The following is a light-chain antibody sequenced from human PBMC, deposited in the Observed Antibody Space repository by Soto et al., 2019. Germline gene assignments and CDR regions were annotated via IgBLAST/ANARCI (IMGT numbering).Light chain of an antibody. J-gene: IGKJ1*01. Sequence: DIQMTQSPSTLSASVGDRVIITCRASQGISRWLAWYQQKPGKSPKLLISDAASLESGVPSRFSGNVSGTEFTLTISSLQLDDFATYYCQQYITYSPTFGRGTKVDIK. CDR1: QGISRW. CDR3: QQYITYSPT. CDR2: DAA. V-gene: IGKV1-5*01.